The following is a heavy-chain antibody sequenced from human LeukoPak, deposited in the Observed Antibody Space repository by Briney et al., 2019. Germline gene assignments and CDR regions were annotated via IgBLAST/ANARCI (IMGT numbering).Heavy chain of an antibody. J-gene: IGHJ3*02. CDR2: IYYSGST. CDR3: ASRHITMVRGVHDAFDI. Sequence: KTSETLSLTCTVSGGSISSYYWSWIRQPPGKGLEWIGYIYYSGSTNYSPSLKSRVTISLDTSKNQFSLKLSSVTAADTAVYYCASRHITMVRGVHDAFDIWGQGTMVTVSS. CDR1: GGSISSYY. V-gene: IGHV4-59*01. D-gene: IGHD3-10*01.